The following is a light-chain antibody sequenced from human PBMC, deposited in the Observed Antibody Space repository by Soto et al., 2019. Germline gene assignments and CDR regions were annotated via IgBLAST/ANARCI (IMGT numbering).Light chain of an antibody. V-gene: IGKV1-39*01. CDR3: QQSDRVPLT. CDR2: AAS. J-gene: IGKJ4*01. CDR1: QSIHIH. Sequence: DIQMTQSPSSLSASVGDRVTITCRASQSIHIHLNWYQQKPGKAPKFLIYAASSLQSGVPSRFSGSGSGTDFTLTISNLQPEDFGTYYCQQSDRVPLTIGGGTKVEIK.